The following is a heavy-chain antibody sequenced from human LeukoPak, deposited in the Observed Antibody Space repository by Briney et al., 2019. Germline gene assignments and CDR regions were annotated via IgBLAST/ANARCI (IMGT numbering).Heavy chain of an antibody. CDR2: ISGSGGST. J-gene: IGHJ4*02. CDR3: ANESPFLDY. CDR1: GFTFNSFA. V-gene: IGHV3-23*01. Sequence: GGSLGLSCAASGFTFNSFAMSWVRQAPGKGLEWVSVISGSGGSTYYADSVKGRFTISRDNSKNTLYLQMNSLRAEDTAVYYCANESPFLDYWGQGTLVTVSS.